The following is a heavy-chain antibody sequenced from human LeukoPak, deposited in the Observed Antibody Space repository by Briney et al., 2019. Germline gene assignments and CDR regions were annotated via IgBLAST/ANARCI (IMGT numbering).Heavy chain of an antibody. J-gene: IGHJ4*02. V-gene: IGHV3-33*01. Sequence: GRSLRLSCAASGFTFSSYGMHWVRQAPGKGLEWVAVIWYDGSKEYYADSVKGRFTISRDNSKSTLYLQMNSLRAEDTAVYFCVRDSPGYFDYWGQGTLVTVSS. CDR3: VRDSPGYFDY. CDR1: GFTFSSYG. CDR2: IWYDGSKE.